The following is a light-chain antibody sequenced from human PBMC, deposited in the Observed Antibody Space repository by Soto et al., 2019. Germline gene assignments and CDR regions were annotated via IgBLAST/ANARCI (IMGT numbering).Light chain of an antibody. Sequence: RVLTQSPATRSVGLGERATVSCRARQSVSSNLAWYQQKPGPAPRLLIYGASTRATGIPARFSGSGSGTDFTLTISSLQSEDFAVYYCQQYNNWPPYTVGGGTKVDIK. J-gene: IGKJ4*01. V-gene: IGKV3-15*01. CDR1: QSVSSN. CDR3: QQYNNWPPYT. CDR2: GAS.